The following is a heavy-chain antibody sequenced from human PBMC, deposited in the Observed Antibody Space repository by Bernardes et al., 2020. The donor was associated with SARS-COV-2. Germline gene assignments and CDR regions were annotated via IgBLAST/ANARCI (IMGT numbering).Heavy chain of an antibody. D-gene: IGHD6-19*01. CDR3: ARAVPRIAVAGTRTFGY. V-gene: IGHV4-34*01. CDR2: INHSGST. J-gene: IGHJ4*02. Sequence: SETLSLTCAVYGGSFSGYYLSWIRQPPGKGLEWIGEINHSGSTNYNPSLKSRVTISVDTSKNQFSLKLSSVTAADTAVYYCARAVPRIAVAGTRTFGYWGQGTLVTVSS. CDR1: GGSFSGYY.